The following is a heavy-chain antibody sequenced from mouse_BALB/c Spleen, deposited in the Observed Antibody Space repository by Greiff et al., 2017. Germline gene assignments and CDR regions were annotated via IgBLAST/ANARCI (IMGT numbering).Heavy chain of an antibody. J-gene: IGHJ3*01. CDR1: GFTFSSFG. CDR3: AREYYGNYDPAY. CDR2: ISSGSSTI. D-gene: IGHD2-1*01. V-gene: IGHV5-17*02. Sequence: EVKLEESGGGLVQPGGCRKLSCAASGFTFSSFGMHWVRQAPEKGLEWVAYISSGSSTIYYADTVKGRFTISRDNPKNTLFLQMTSLRSEDTAMYYCAREYYGNYDPAYWGQGTLVTVSA.